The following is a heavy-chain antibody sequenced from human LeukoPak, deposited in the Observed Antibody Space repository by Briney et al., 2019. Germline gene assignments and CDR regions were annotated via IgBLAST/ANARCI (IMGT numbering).Heavy chain of an antibody. V-gene: IGHV4-34*01. J-gene: IGHJ4*02. CDR1: GVSFNDYY. Sequence: PSETLSLTCAVSGVSFNDYYWSWVRQPPGKGLEWIGEINHSGYTNDSPSLKSRVTLSIYTSRNQFSLNLRSVTVADAGIYFCTRMTSGHDYWGQGTLVTVSS. D-gene: IGHD3-10*01. CDR2: INHSGYT. CDR3: TRMTSGHDY.